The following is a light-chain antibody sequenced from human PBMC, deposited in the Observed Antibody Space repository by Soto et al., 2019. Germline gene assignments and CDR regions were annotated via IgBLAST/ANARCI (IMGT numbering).Light chain of an antibody. J-gene: IGLJ2*01. CDR1: NIGSKS. CDR2: YDS. Sequence: SYELTQPPSVSVAPGQTARITCGGNNIGSKSVHWYQQKPGQAPVLVIYYDSDRPSGIPERFSGSNSGNTATLTISRVEAGDEADYYCQVWDSSSSYDVVFGGGTKLTVL. V-gene: IGLV3-21*04. CDR3: QVWDSSSSYDVV.